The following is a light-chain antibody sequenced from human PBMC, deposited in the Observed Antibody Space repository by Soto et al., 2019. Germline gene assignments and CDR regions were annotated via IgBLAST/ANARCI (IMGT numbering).Light chain of an antibody. CDR1: ESIDNW. J-gene: IGKJ1*01. Sequence: DNPLTQYPRTLAALMGDALPIXCRASESIDNWLAWYQQKPGKAPKLLIFAASTLVRGVPSRFSGRGSGTEFTLTISSLQADDYATFYCQQYHTDWTFGQGTKVDIK. CDR2: AAS. CDR3: QQYHTDWT. V-gene: IGKV1-5*01.